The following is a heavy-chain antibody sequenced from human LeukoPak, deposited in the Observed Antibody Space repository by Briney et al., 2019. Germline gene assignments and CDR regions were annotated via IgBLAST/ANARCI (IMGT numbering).Heavy chain of an antibody. J-gene: IGHJ4*02. Sequence: PGGSLRLSCAASGFTFSDYYMSWIRQAPGKGLEWVSYISSSGSTIYYADSVKGRFTISRDNAKNSLYLQMNSLRAEDTALYYCAKDITLYGGNPPDYWGQGTLVTVSS. CDR1: GFTFSDYY. CDR2: ISSSGSTI. D-gene: IGHD4-23*01. CDR3: AKDITLYGGNPPDY. V-gene: IGHV3-11*01.